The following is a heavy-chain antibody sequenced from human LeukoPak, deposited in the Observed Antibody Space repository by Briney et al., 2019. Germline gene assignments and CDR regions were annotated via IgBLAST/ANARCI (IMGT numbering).Heavy chain of an antibody. V-gene: IGHV3-23*01. D-gene: IGHD3-22*01. CDR1: GFTFSSYA. CDR3: AKDRWYYYDSSGYYAGPFDY. J-gene: IGHJ4*02. CDR2: ISGSGGST. Sequence: PGGSLRLSCAASGFTFSSYAMSWVRQAPGKGLEWVSAISGSGGSTYYADSVKGRFTISRDNSKNTLYLQMNSLRAEDTAVYYCAKDRWYYYDSSGYYAGPFDYWGQGTLVTVSS.